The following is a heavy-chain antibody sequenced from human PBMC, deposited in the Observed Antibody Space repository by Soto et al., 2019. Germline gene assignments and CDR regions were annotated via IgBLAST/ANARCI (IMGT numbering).Heavy chain of an antibody. CDR3: ARELGYCSGGSCYRHFDY. V-gene: IGHV1-18*01. CDR2: ISAYNGNT. Sequence: GASVKVSCKASGYTFTSYGISWVRQAPGQGLEWVGWISAYNGNTNYAQKLQGRVTMTTDTSTSTAYMELRSLRSDDTAVYYCARELGYCSGGSCYRHFDYWGQGTLVTVSS. D-gene: IGHD2-15*01. J-gene: IGHJ4*02. CDR1: GYTFTSYG.